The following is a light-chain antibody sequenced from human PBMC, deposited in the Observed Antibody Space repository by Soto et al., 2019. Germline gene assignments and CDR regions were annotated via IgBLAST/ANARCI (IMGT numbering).Light chain of an antibody. J-gene: IGKJ4*01. V-gene: IGKV1-9*01. Sequence: IQLTQSPSSLSASVGDRVTVTCRVSQGISNYLAWYQQKPGKAPKLLIYAASTLQSGVPSRFSGSGSGTDFTLTINSLQPEDFATYYCQQLNSYPTFGGGTKVEIK. CDR1: QGISNY. CDR3: QQLNSYPT. CDR2: AAS.